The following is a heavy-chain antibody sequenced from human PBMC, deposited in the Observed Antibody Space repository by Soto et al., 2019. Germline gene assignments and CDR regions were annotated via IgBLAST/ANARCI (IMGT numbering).Heavy chain of an antibody. V-gene: IGHV4-59*01. Sequence: QVQLQESGPGLVKPSETLSLTCTVPGGSINSYYWSWIRQSPGKGLEWIGDVYYSGTTYYNPALQSRVTTSVDTSKKQFSLKVRSVTAADTAIYFCARAGSTWRYFFEYWGQGSLVTVSS. CDR3: ARAGSTWRYFFEY. J-gene: IGHJ4*02. D-gene: IGHD2-2*01. CDR1: GGSINSYY. CDR2: VYYSGTT.